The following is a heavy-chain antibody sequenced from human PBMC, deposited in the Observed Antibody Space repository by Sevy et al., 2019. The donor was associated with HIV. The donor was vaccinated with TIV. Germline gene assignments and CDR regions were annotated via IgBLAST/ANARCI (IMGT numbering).Heavy chain of an antibody. V-gene: IGHV3-48*02. CDR3: ARDNTVMIFGGRALDY. CDR2: ISSSSDTV. CDR1: GYTFSPYS. J-gene: IGHJ4*02. Sequence: GGSLRLSCAASGYTFSPYSMNWVRQAPGKGLEWVAYISSSSDTVHYADSVVGRFTISRDNVRSSLYLQMNSLRDEDTAVYYCARDNTVMIFGGRALDYWGQGTLVTVSS. D-gene: IGHD3-3*01.